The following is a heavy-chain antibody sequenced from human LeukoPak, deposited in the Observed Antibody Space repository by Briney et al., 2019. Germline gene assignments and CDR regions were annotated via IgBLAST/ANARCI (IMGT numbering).Heavy chain of an antibody. D-gene: IGHD3-10*01. CDR1: GFTFSSSW. J-gene: IGHJ4*02. Sequence: GGSLRLSCAASGFTFSSSWMSWVRQAPGKGLEWVANITEDGSVKKYVDSVNGRFTISRDNAKNSLYLQMNSLRAEDTAVYYCARDRPYYYGSGSDFDYWGQGTLVTVSS. V-gene: IGHV3-7*05. CDR2: ITEDGSVK. CDR3: ARDRPYYYGSGSDFDY.